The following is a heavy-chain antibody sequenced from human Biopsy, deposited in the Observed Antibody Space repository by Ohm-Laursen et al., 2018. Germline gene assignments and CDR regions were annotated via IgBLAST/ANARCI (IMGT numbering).Heavy chain of an antibody. V-gene: IGHV4-4*09. J-gene: IGHJ6*02. Sequence: SETLSLTCTVSGVSITAYYWSWIRQPPGKGLECIGNIHHSGSTNYNPSLKSRLTISVDTPKNQFSLKLSSVTAADTAVYHCARMDCSGGSCHYYSYGMDVWGQGTTVTVSS. CDR2: IHHSGST. D-gene: IGHD2-15*01. CDR3: ARMDCSGGSCHYYSYGMDV. CDR1: GVSITAYY.